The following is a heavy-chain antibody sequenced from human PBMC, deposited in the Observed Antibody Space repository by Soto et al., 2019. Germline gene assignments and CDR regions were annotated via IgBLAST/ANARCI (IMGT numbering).Heavy chain of an antibody. J-gene: IGHJ6*02. CDR1: GGTFSSYA. CDR3: ARSRGYSYGSIYGMDV. V-gene: IGHV1-69*06. D-gene: IGHD5-18*01. Sequence: ASVKVSCKASGGTFSSYAISWVRQAPGQGLEWMGGIIPIFGTANYAQKFQGRVTITADKSTSTAYMELSSLRSEDTAVYYCARSRGYSYGSIYGMDVWGQGTTVTVSS. CDR2: IIPIFGTA.